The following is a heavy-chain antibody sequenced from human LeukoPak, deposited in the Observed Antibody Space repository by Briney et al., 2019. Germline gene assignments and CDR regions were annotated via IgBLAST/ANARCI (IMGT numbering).Heavy chain of an antibody. CDR2: IYYSGST. J-gene: IGHJ4*02. CDR1: GYSISSSNW. CDR3: ARHSSNWYYFDY. V-gene: IGHV4-28*01. D-gene: IGHD6-13*01. Sequence: SDTLSLTCAVSGYSISSSNWWGWIRQPPGKGLEWIGYIYYSGSTNYNPSLKSRVTISVDTSKNQFSLNLTSVTAADTAVFYCARHSSNWYYFDYWGQGTLVTVSS.